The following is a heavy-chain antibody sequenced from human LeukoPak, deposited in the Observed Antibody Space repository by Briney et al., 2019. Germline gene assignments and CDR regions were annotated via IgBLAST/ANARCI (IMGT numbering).Heavy chain of an antibody. J-gene: IGHJ5*02. CDR1: GFTFSSYA. D-gene: IGHD6-19*01. CDR3: ARDQDSSGWYWGFDP. V-gene: IGHV3-30*04. Sequence: PGGSLRLSCAASGFTFSSYAMSWVRQAPGKGLEWVAVISYDGSNKYYADSVKGRFTISRDNSRNTLYLQVNSLRAEDTAVYYCARDQDSSGWYWGFDPWGQGTLVTVSS. CDR2: ISYDGSNK.